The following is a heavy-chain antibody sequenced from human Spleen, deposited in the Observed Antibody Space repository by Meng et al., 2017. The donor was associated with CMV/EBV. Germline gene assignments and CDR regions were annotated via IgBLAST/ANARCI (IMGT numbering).Heavy chain of an antibody. V-gene: IGHV3-30-3*01. D-gene: IGHD3-3*01. CDR3: ATHGHYGLDY. J-gene: IGHJ4*02. CDR1: GFTFSSYA. CDR2: ISYDGSNK. Sequence: GESLKISCAASGFTFSSYAMHWVRQAPGKGLEWVAVISYDGSNKYYADSVKGRFTISRDNSKNTLYLQMNSLRAEDTAVYYCATHGHYGLDYWGQGTLVTVSS.